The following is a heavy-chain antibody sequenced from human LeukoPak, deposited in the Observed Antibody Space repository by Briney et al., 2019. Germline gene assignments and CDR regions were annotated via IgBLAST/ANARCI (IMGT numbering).Heavy chain of an antibody. CDR1: GFTFSSYS. CDR2: ISSSSSYI. J-gene: IGHJ4*02. D-gene: IGHD3-10*01. V-gene: IGHV3-21*04. CDR3: AKDSRPYYGSGSYYRPSPMIDY. Sequence: PGGSLRLSCAASGFTFSSYSMNWVRQAPGKGLEWVSSISSSSSYIYYADSVKGRFTISRDNAKNSLYLQMNSLRAEDTAVYYCAKDSRPYYGSGSYYRPSPMIDYWGQGTLVTVSS.